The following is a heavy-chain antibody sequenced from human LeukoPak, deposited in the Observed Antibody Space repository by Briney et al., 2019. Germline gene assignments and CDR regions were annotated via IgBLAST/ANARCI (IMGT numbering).Heavy chain of an antibody. V-gene: IGHV4-59*01. D-gene: IGHD4-17*01. Sequence: PSETLSLTCTVSGGSISSYYWSWIRQPPGKGLGWIGYTYYSGSTNYNPSLKSRVTISVDTSKNQFSLKLSSVTAADTAVYYCARETYGDYDWRWFDPWGQGTLVTVSS. CDR2: TYYSGST. CDR3: ARETYGDYDWRWFDP. J-gene: IGHJ5*02. CDR1: GGSISSYY.